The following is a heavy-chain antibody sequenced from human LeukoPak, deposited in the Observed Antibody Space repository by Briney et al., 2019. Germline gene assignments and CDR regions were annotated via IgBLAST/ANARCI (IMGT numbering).Heavy chain of an antibody. CDR1: GYTFTGYY. D-gene: IGHD3-3*01. CDR3: ARDQGTHYDFWSGYIY. J-gene: IGHJ4*02. CDR2: INPNSGGT. V-gene: IGHV1-2*02. Sequence: GASVKVSCKASGYTFTGYYMHWVRQAPGQGLEWMGWINPNSGGTNYAQKFQGRVTMTRDTSISTAYIELSRLRSDDTAVYYCARDQGTHYDFWSGYIYWGQGTLVTVSS.